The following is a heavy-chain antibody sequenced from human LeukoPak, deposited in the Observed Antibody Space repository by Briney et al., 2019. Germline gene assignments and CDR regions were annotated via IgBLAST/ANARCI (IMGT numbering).Heavy chain of an antibody. CDR2: IYSGGST. Sequence: PGGSLRLSCAASVFTVSSNYMSWVRQAPGKGLEWVSVIYSGGSTYYADSVKGRFTISRDNSKNTLYLQMNSLRAEDTAVYYCARGESITIFGVVQTSWAFDIWGQGKMVTVSS. CDR3: ARGESITIFGVVQTSWAFDI. CDR1: VFTVSSNY. V-gene: IGHV3-53*01. D-gene: IGHD3-3*01. J-gene: IGHJ3*02.